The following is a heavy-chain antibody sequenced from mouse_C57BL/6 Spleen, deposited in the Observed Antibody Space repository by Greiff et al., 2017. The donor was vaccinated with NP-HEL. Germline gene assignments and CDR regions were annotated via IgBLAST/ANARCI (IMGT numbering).Heavy chain of an antibody. V-gene: IGHV1-69*01. D-gene: IGHD1-1*01. J-gene: IGHJ1*03. CDR1: GYTFTSYW. Sequence: QVQLQQPGAELVMPGASVKLSCKASGYTFTSYWMHWVKQRPGQGLEWIGEIDPSDSYTNYNQKFKGKSTLTVDKSSSTSYMQLSSLTSEDSAVYYGARGYYGSSTRWYFDVWGTGTTVTVSS. CDR2: IDPSDSYT. CDR3: ARGYYGSSTRWYFDV.